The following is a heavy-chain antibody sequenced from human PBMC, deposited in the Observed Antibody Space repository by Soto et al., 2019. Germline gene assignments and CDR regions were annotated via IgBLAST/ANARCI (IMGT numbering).Heavy chain of an antibody. CDR3: ARGAYSYYGSGSRGAGYYYYMDV. D-gene: IGHD3-10*01. J-gene: IGHJ6*03. CDR2: IIPILGIA. CDR1: GGTFSSYT. V-gene: IGHV1-69*02. Sequence: QVQLVQSGAEVKKPGSSVKVSCKASGGTFSSYTISWVRQAPGQGLEWMGRIIPILGIANYAQKFQGRVTITADKSTSTAYMELSSLGSEDRAVYYCARGAYSYYGSGSRGAGYYYYMDVWGKGTTVTVSS.